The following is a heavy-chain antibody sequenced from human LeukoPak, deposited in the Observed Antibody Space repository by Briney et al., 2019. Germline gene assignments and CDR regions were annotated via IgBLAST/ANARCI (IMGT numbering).Heavy chain of an antibody. CDR3: ARGLFAPYNWSDEHPHYFDY. D-gene: IGHD1-1*01. J-gene: IGHJ4*02. CDR1: GGTFSSYA. CDR2: IIPIFGTA. V-gene: IGHV1-69*05. Sequence: SVKVSCKASGGTFSSYAISWVRQAPGQGLEWMGGIIPIFGTANYAQKFQGRVTITTDESTSTAYMELSSLRSEDTGVYYCARGLFAPYNWSDEHPHYFDYWGQGTLVTVSS.